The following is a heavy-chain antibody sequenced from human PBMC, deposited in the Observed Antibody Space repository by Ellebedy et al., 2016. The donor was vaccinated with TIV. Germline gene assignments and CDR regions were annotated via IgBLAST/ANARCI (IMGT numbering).Heavy chain of an antibody. Sequence: PGGSLRLSCAASGFTFSSYEMNWVRQAPGKGLEWVSYISSSGSTIYYADSVKVRFTISRDNAKNSLYLQMNSLRAEDTAVYYCARDSPTYYYGSGSPFFYYYYGMDVWGQGTTVTVSS. J-gene: IGHJ6*02. CDR1: GFTFSSYE. CDR3: ARDSPTYYYGSGSPFFYYYYGMDV. V-gene: IGHV3-48*03. CDR2: ISSSGSTI. D-gene: IGHD3-10*01.